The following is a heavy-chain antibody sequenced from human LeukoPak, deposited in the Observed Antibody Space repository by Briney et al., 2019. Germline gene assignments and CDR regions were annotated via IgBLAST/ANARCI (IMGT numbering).Heavy chain of an antibody. D-gene: IGHD3-10*01. CDR2: IIPILGIA. V-gene: IGHV1-69*04. CDR3: ARGPITMVRGVTYYYGMGV. Sequence: PAASVKVSCKASGGTFSSYAISWVRQAPGQGLEWMGRIIPILGIANYAQKFQGRVTITADKSTSTAYMELSSLRSEDTAVYYCARGPITMVRGVTYYYGMGVWGQGTTATVSS. CDR1: GGTFSSYA. J-gene: IGHJ6*02.